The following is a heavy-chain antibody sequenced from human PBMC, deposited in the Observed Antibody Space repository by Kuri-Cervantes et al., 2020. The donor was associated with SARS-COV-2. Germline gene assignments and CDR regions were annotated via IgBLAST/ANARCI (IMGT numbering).Heavy chain of an antibody. CDR2: ISSSSSYI. V-gene: IGHV3-21*01. J-gene: IGHJ4*02. CDR1: GFTFSSYS. CDR3: AREGSIAVAGPELDY. D-gene: IGHD6-19*01. Sequence: GESLKISCAASGFTFSSYSMNWVRQAPGKGLEWVSSISSSSSYIYYADSVKGRFTISRDNAKNSLYLQMNSLRAEDTAVYYCAREGSIAVAGPELDYWGQGTLVTFSS.